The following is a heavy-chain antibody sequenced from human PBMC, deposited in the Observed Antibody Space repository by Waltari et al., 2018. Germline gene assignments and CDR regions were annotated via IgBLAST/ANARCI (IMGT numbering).Heavy chain of an antibody. Sequence: EVQLVQSGAEVKKPGESLKISCKGSGYSFTSYWIGWVRQMPGKGLEWVGFIYPGASYPRYRPSFQGQVTISADKSIRPAYLQLSSLKASDTAMYYCARARITMVRGVRSYFDPWGQGTLVTVSS. V-gene: IGHV5-51*01. CDR3: ARARITMVRGVRSYFDP. CDR1: GYSFTSYW. J-gene: IGHJ5*02. D-gene: IGHD3-10*01. CDR2: IYPGASYP.